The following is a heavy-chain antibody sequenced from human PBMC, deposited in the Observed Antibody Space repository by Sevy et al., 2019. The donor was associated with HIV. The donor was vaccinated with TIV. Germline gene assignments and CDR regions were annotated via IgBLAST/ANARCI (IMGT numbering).Heavy chain of an antibody. CDR2: IWYDGLNK. J-gene: IGHJ6*02. CDR1: GFNFRSYG. Sequence: GGSLRLSCAASGFNFRSYGMHWVRQAPGKGLEWVAVIWYDGLNKDYADSVKGRFTISRDNSKNMLYLQMNSLRAEDTAVYYCARDPTRPPHGMDVWGQGTTVTVSS. V-gene: IGHV3-33*01. CDR3: ARDPTRPPHGMDV.